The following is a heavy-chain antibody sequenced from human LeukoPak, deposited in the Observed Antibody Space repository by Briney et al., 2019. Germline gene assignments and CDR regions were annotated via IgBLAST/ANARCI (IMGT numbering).Heavy chain of an antibody. D-gene: IGHD1-26*01. CDR1: GFTFSSYS. CDR3: ARDTAYQWELPRVGYYYYCYMDV. Sequence: GGSLRLSCAASGFTFSSYSMNWVRQAPGKGLEWVSSISSSSSYIYYADSVKGRFTISRDNAKNSLYLQMNSLRAEDTAVYYCARDTAYQWELPRVGYYYYCYMDVWGTGTTVTVSS. V-gene: IGHV3-21*01. CDR2: ISSSSSYI. J-gene: IGHJ6*03.